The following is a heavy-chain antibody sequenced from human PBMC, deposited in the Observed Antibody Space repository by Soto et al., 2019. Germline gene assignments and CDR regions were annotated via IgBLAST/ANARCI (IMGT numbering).Heavy chain of an antibody. CDR3: ARRFDDYGDYAYYFDY. V-gene: IGHV5-51*01. J-gene: IGHJ4*02. CDR2: IYPGDSDT. CDR1: GYSFTSYW. Sequence: GESLKISCKGSGYSFTSYWIGWVRQMPGKGLEWMGIIYPGDSDTRYSPSFQGQVTISADKSISTAYLQWSSLKASDTAMYYCARRFDDYGDYAYYFDYWAREPWSPSPQ. D-gene: IGHD4-17*01.